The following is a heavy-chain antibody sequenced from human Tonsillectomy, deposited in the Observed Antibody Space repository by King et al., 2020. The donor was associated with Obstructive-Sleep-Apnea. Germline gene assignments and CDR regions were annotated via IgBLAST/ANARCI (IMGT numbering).Heavy chain of an antibody. Sequence: VQLVESGGGLVQPGGSLRLSCVASGFTYKDYAMNWVRQAPGKGLEWVSGISGGGANTNYADSVKGRFTISRDNSKNTLYLQMSSLRAADTAVYFCAKKSSWSTSSRGYFDYWGHGSLLTVSS. CDR1: GFTYKDYA. CDR3: AKKSSWSTSSRGYFDY. V-gene: IGHV3-23*04. D-gene: IGHD6-13*01. J-gene: IGHJ4*01. CDR2: ISGGGANT.